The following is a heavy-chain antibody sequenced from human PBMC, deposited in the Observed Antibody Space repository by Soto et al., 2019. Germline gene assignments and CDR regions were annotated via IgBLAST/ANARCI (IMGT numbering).Heavy chain of an antibody. V-gene: IGHV3-30-3*01. D-gene: IGHD1-26*01. Sequence: QVQLVESGGGVVQPGRSLRLSCAASGFTFSSYAMHWVRQAPGKGLEWVAVISYDGSNKYYADSVKGRFTISRDNSKNTLYLQMNSLRAGDTAVYYCAHSGRHWGQGTLVTVSS. J-gene: IGHJ4*02. CDR1: GFTFSSYA. CDR3: AHSGRH. CDR2: ISYDGSNK.